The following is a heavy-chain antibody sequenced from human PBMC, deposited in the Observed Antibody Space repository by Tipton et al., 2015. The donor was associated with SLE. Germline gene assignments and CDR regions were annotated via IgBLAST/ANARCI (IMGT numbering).Heavy chain of an antibody. CDR2: IHTSGST. CDR3: ASARRDWDSYYYYYYYMDV. Sequence: TLSLTCTVSGVSLSSAIYYWTWIRQPAGQGLEWIGRIHTSGSTTYNPSLKSRVTISKDTSKNQFSLKLSSVTAADTAVYYCASARRDWDSYYYYYYYMDVWGKGTTVTVSS. CDR1: GVSLSSAIYY. J-gene: IGHJ6*03. D-gene: IGHD3/OR15-3a*01. V-gene: IGHV4-61*02.